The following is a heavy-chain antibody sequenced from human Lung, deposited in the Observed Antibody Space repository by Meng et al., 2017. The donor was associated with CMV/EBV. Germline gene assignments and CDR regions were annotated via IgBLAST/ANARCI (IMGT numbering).Heavy chain of an antibody. D-gene: IGHD2-15*01. Sequence: ASVKVSCKASGYTFTSYDINWVRQATGQGLEWMGWMNPNSGNTGYAQKFQGRVTMTRNTSISTAYMELSSLRSEDTAVYYCARGFLAAKSGLRSLTYWGQGTLVTVSP. V-gene: IGHV1-8*01. CDR2: MNPNSGNT. CDR1: GYTFTSYD. CDR3: ARGFLAAKSGLRSLTY. J-gene: IGHJ4*02.